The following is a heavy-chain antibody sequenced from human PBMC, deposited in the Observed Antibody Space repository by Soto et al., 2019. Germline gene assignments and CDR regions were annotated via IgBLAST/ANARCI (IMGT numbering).Heavy chain of an antibody. D-gene: IGHD3-22*01. J-gene: IGHJ4*02. Sequence: GASVKVSCKASGYTFTSYGISWVRQAPGQGLEWMGWISAYNGNTNYAQKLQGRVTMTTDTSTSTAYMELRSLRSDDTAVYYCARGYYYDSSRYFGIDDWGQGTLVNVVS. CDR1: GYTFTSYG. CDR2: ISAYNGNT. V-gene: IGHV1-18*01. CDR3: ARGYYYDSSRYFGIDD.